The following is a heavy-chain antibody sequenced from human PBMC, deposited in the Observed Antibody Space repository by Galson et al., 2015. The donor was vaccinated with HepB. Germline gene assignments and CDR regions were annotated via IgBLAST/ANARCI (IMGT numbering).Heavy chain of an antibody. CDR2: IDPSDSYT. CDR3: ARQAMANYYGSGSMFDY. J-gene: IGHJ4*02. D-gene: IGHD3-10*01. CDR1: GYSFTSYW. V-gene: IGHV5-10-1*01. Sequence: QSGAEVKKPGESLRISCKGSGYSFTSYWISWVRQMPGKGLEWMGRIDPSDSYTNYSPSFQGHVTISANKSLSTAYLQWSSLKASDTAMYYCARQAMANYYGSGSMFDYWGQGTLVTVSS.